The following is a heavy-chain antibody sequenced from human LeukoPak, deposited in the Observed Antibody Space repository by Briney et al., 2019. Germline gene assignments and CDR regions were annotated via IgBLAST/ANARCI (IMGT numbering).Heavy chain of an antibody. J-gene: IGHJ6*03. CDR3: ARSITSYYYYYMDV. CDR1: GGSISSYC. Sequence: SETLSLTCTVSGGSISSYCWSWIRQPAGKGLEWIGRIYTSGSTNYNPSLKSRVTMSVDTSKNQFSLKLSSVTAADTAVYYCARSITSYYYYYMDVWGKGTTVTVSS. CDR2: IYTSGST. V-gene: IGHV4-4*07. D-gene: IGHD3-16*01.